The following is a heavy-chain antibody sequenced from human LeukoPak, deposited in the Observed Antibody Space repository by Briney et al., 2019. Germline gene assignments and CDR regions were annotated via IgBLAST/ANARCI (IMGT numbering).Heavy chain of an antibody. CDR3: ARDQLELRRGWFDP. CDR1: GGSFSGHY. CDR2: IYYSGST. Sequence: SETLSLTCAVHGGSFSGHYWSWIRQPPGKGLEWIGYIYYSGSTNYNPSLKSRVTISVDTSKNQFSLKLSSVTAADTAVYYCARDQLELRRGWFDPWGQGTLVTVSS. J-gene: IGHJ5*02. V-gene: IGHV4-59*11. D-gene: IGHD1-7*01.